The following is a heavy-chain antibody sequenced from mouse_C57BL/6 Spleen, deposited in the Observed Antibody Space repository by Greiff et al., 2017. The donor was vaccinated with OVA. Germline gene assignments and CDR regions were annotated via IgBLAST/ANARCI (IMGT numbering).Heavy chain of an antibody. V-gene: IGHV1-82*01. J-gene: IGHJ2*01. D-gene: IGHD1-1*01. CDR1: GYAFSSSW. CDR2: IYPGDGDT. CDR3: AREEGLYYFDY. Sequence: QVQLKESGPELVKPGASVKISCKASGYAFSSSWMNWVKQRPGKGLEWIGRIYPGDGDTNYNGKFKGKATLTADKSSSTAYMQLSSLTSEDSAVYFCAREEGLYYFDYWGQGTTLTVSS.